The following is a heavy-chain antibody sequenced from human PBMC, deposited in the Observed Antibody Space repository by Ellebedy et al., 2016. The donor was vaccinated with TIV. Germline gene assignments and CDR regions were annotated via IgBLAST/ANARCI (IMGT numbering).Heavy chain of an antibody. D-gene: IGHD5-24*01. J-gene: IGHJ6*02. CDR1: GGSVSSGSYY. CDR2: IYYSGST. Sequence: SETLSLXXTVSGGSVSSGSYYWSWIRQPPGKGLEWIGYIYYSGSTNYNPSLKSRVTISVDTSKNQFSLKLSSVTAADTAVYYCARDNWGWLRGGGYGYYGMDVWGQGTTVTVSS. V-gene: IGHV4-61*01. CDR3: ARDNWGWLRGGGYGYYGMDV.